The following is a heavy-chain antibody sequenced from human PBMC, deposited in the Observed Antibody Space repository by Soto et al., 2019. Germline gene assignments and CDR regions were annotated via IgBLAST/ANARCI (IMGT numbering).Heavy chain of an antibody. Sequence: SETLSLTCTVSGGSISSYYWSWIRQPAGKGLEWIGRIYTSGSTNYNPSLKSRVTMSVDTSKNQFSLKLSSVTAADTAVYYCARDGRAMTTVTHGGLYYYYGMDVWGQGTTVTVSS. CDR3: ARDGRAMTTVTHGGLYYYYGMDV. D-gene: IGHD4-17*01. V-gene: IGHV4-4*07. CDR1: GGSISSYY. CDR2: IYTSGST. J-gene: IGHJ6*02.